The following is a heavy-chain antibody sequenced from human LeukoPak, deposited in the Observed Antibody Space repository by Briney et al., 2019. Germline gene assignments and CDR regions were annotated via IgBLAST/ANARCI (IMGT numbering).Heavy chain of an antibody. CDR2: INHSGST. Sequence: SETLSLTCAVYGGSFSGYYWSWIRQPPGKGLEWIGEINHSGSTNYNPSLKSRVTISVDTSKNQFSLKLSSVTAADTAVYYCATRYSYGLRYFGYWGQGTLVTVSS. CDR1: GGSFSGYY. V-gene: IGHV4-34*01. CDR3: ATRYSYGLRYFGY. J-gene: IGHJ4*02. D-gene: IGHD5-18*01.